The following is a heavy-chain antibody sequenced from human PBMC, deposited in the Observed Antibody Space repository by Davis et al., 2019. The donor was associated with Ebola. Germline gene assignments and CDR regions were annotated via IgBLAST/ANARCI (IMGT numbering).Heavy chain of an antibody. CDR3: ARDISFSYYDFWIGNQD. J-gene: IGHJ4*02. V-gene: IGHV1-46*01. CDR1: GYTLTNYY. D-gene: IGHD3-3*01. CDR2: INPSGGST. Sequence: ASVKVSCKATGYTLTNYYMNWVRQAPGQGLEWVGIINPSGGSTSYAQRFQGRVTMTSDTSTSTVYMELTSLRSEDTAVYYCARDISFSYYDFWIGNQDWGQGTLVTVSS.